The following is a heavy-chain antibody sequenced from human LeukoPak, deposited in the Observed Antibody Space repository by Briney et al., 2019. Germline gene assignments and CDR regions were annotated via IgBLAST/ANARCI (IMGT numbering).Heavy chain of an antibody. V-gene: IGHV4-59*12. CDR2: IYYSGST. D-gene: IGHD3-10*01. CDR1: GGSISSYY. Sequence: PSETLSLTCTVSGGSISSYYWSWIRQPPGKGLEWIGNIYYSGSTNYNPSLKSRVTISVDTSKNQFSLKLSSVTAADTAVYYCARDRPGSGAAFDYWGQGTLVTVSS. CDR3: ARDRPGSGAAFDY. J-gene: IGHJ4*02.